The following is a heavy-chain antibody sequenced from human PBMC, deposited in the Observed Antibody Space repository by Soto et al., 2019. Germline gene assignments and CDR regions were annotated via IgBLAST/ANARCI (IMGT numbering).Heavy chain of an antibody. V-gene: IGHV3-21*01. J-gene: IGHJ4*02. CDR2: ISSSSSYI. CDR3: ARARNQWPDPH. Sequence: GGSLRLSCAASGFTFSSYSMNWVRQAPGKGLEWVSSISSSSSYIYYADSVKGRFTISRDNAKNSLYLQMNSLRAEDTAVYYCARARNQWPDPHWGQGTLVTVSS. CDR1: GFTFSSYS. D-gene: IGHD6-19*01.